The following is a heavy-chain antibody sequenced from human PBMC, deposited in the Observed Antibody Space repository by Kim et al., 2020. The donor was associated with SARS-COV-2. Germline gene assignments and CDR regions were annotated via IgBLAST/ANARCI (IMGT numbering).Heavy chain of an antibody. J-gene: IGHJ4*02. Sequence: QKLQGRITMTRDTSISTAYMELSSLRSEDTAVYYCARVKISSSWEKTDYWGQGTLVTVSS. CDR3: ARVKISSSWEKTDY. V-gene: IGHV1-8*01. D-gene: IGHD6-13*01.